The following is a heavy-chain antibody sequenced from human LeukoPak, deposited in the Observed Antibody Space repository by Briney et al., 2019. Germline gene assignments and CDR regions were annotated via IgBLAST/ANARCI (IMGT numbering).Heavy chain of an antibody. J-gene: IGHJ4*02. V-gene: IGHV3-23*01. CDR1: RFTFSSYW. CDR3: AKIVDNNYPRSVDS. CDR2: ISVSGAGT. Sequence: GGSLRLSCIASRFTFSSYWMSWVRQAPGKGLEWVSGISVSGAGTYYADSVKGRFTISRDNSKDTLYLQMNSLRAEDTAIFYCAKIVDNNYPRSVDSWGQGTLVTVSS. D-gene: IGHD2-21*01.